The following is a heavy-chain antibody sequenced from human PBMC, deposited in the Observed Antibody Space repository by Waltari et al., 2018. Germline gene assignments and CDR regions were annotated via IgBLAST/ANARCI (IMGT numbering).Heavy chain of an antibody. J-gene: IGHJ4*02. V-gene: IGHV4-39*01. D-gene: IGHD3-22*01. CDR2: IYYSGST. CDR3: ASSRITMIVVVIAFDY. Sequence: QLQLQESGPGLVKPSETLSLTCTVSGGSISSSSYYWGWIRQPPGKGLEWIGSIYYSGSTYYNPSLKSRVTISVETSKNQFSLKLSSVTAADTAVYYCASSRITMIVVVIAFDYWGQGTLVTVSS. CDR1: GGSISSSSYY.